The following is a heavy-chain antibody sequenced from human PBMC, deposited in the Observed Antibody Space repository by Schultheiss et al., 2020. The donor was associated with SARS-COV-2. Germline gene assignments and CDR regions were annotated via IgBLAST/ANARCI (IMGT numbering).Heavy chain of an antibody. D-gene: IGHD3-10*01. CDR2: ISGSGGST. CDR1: GFTFSSYS. J-gene: IGHJ4*02. V-gene: IGHV3-23*01. Sequence: GGSLRLSCAASGFTFSSYSMNWVRQAPGKGLEWVSAISGSGGSTYYADSVKGRFTISRDNSKNTLYLQMNSLRAEGTAVYYCARGTYYYGSGSYYWGQGTLVTVSS. CDR3: ARGTYYYGSGSYY.